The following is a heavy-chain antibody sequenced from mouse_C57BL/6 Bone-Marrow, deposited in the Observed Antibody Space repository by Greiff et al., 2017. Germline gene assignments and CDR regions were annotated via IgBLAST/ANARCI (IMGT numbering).Heavy chain of an antibody. V-gene: IGHV1-15*01. D-gene: IGHD1-1*01. Sequence: QVHVKQSGAELVRPGASVTLSCKASGYTFTDYEMHWVKQTPVHGLEWIGAIDPETGGTAYNQKFKGKAILTADKSSSTAYMELRSLTSEDSAVYYCTRKDLVDYGSPYFDYWGQGTTLTVSS. CDR3: TRKDLVDYGSPYFDY. CDR1: GYTFTDYE. J-gene: IGHJ2*01. CDR2: IDPETGGT.